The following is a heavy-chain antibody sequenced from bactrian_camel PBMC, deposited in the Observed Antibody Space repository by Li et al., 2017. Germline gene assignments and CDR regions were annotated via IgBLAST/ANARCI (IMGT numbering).Heavy chain of an antibody. CDR1: GSTLSSYA. V-gene: IGHV3S31*01. D-gene: IGHD2*01. CDR3: ATLSSLSFGY. CDR2: INSGGGNT. Sequence: VQLVESGGGLVQPGGSLRLSCAASGSTLSSYAMYWVRQATGKGLEWVSGINSGGGNTYYSDSVKGRFTISRDNAKNTLYLQMNNLKSEDTALYYCATLSSLSFGYWGRGTQVTVS. J-gene: IGHJ6*01.